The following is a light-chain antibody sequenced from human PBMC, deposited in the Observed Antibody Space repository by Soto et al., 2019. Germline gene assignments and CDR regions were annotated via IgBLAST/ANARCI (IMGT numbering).Light chain of an antibody. CDR3: HHYNNWPPWT. CDR1: QSVSSN. Sequence: EIVMTQSPATLSVSPGERVTLSCRASQSVSSNLAWYQQKPGQAPRLLIYGASTRATGIPARFSGSGSGTEFTLTISSLQSEDFAVYYCHHYNNWPPWTFGQGTKVEIK. CDR2: GAS. J-gene: IGKJ1*01. V-gene: IGKV3-15*01.